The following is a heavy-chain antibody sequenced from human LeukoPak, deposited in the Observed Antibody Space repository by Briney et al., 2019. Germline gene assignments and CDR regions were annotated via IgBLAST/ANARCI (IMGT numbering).Heavy chain of an antibody. Sequence: GGSLRLSCAVSGFTFSSYEMNWVRHAPGKGLEWVSYISSSGRTIYYADSVKGRFTISRDTAKNSLYLQMDSLRVEDTAVYYCARRAIAEGFDYWGQGTLVTFSS. CDR2: ISSSGRTI. V-gene: IGHV3-48*03. CDR3: ARRAIAEGFDY. D-gene: IGHD6-13*01. J-gene: IGHJ4*02. CDR1: GFTFSSYE.